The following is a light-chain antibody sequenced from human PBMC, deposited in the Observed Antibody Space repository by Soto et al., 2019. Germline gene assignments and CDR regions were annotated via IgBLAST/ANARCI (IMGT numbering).Light chain of an antibody. V-gene: IGKV3-20*01. CDR1: QSVRSSS. CDR3: LQYGDSPAMDRWT. J-gene: IGKJ1*01. CDR2: GAS. Sequence: EIVLTQSPGTLSLSPGERASLSCRAGQSVRSSSLAWYQQKPGQPPRLLIYGASSRATGTPDRFSGSGSGADFMLTISRLEPEDVAVYFCLQYGDSPAMDRWTFGPGAKVEIK.